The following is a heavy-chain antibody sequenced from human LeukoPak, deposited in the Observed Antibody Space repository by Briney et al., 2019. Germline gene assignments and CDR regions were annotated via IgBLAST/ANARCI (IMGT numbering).Heavy chain of an antibody. CDR1: GGSISSYY. J-gene: IGHJ4*02. V-gene: IGHV4-59*01. CDR3: ARGRRYYDSSGYPLLGYFDY. Sequence: TTSETLSLTCTVSGGSISSYYWSWIRQPPGKGLEWIGYIYYSGSTNYNPSLKSRVTISVDTSKNQFSLKLSSVTAADTAVYYCARGRRYYDSSGYPLLGYFDYWGQGTLVTVSS. D-gene: IGHD3-22*01. CDR2: IYYSGST.